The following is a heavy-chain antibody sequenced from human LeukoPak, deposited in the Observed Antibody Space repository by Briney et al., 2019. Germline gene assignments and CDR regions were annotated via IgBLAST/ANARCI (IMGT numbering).Heavy chain of an antibody. V-gene: IGHV1-2*02. Sequence: ASVKVSCKASGYTFTTYAMNWVRQAPGQGLEWMGWINPNSGGTNYAQKFQGRVTMTRDTSISTAYMELSRLRSDDTAVYYCAREGSDPGFDFWSGYYVSKAIDYWGQGTLVTVSS. J-gene: IGHJ4*02. D-gene: IGHD3-3*01. CDR1: GYTFTTYA. CDR2: INPNSGGT. CDR3: AREGSDPGFDFWSGYYVSKAIDY.